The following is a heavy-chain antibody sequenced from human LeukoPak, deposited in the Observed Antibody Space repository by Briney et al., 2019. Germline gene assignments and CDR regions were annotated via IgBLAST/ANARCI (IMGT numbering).Heavy chain of an antibody. D-gene: IGHD1-7*01. CDR1: GGTFSSYA. V-gene: IGHV1-69*05. CDR3: ARRRPPGTTFQPFDY. Sequence: GASVKVSCKASGGTFSSYAISWVRQAPGQGLEWMGGIIPTFGTANYAQKFQGRVTITTDESTSTAYMELSSLRSEDTAVYYCARRRPPGTTFQPFDYWGQGTLVTVSS. J-gene: IGHJ4*02. CDR2: IIPTFGTA.